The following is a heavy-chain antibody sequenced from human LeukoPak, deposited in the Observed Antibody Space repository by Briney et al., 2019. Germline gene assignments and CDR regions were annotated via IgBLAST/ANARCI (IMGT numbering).Heavy chain of an antibody. CDR3: AGESSFYTGTFDY. CDR1: GYIFTTYT. J-gene: IGHJ4*02. V-gene: IGHV1-69*13. D-gene: IGHD2/OR15-2a*01. CDR2: IIPIFGTA. Sequence: GASVKVSCKASGYIFTTYTMNWVRQAPGQGLEWMGGIIPIFGTANYAQKFQGRVTIIADESTSTAYMELSSLRSEDTAVYYCAGESSFYTGTFDYWGQGTLVTVSS.